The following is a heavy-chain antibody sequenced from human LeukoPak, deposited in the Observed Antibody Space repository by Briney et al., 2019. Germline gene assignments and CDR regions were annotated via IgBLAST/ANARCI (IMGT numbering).Heavy chain of an antibody. V-gene: IGHV4-39*07. CDR2: IYYSGST. CDR1: GGSISSSSYY. D-gene: IGHD3-16*01. CDR3: ARDLGVALDI. Sequence: PSETLSLTCTVSGGSISSSSYYWGWIRQPPGKGLEWIGSIYYSGSTYYNPSLKSRVTISVDTSKNQFSLKLSSVTAADTAVYYCARDLGVALDIWGQGTMVNVSS. J-gene: IGHJ3*02.